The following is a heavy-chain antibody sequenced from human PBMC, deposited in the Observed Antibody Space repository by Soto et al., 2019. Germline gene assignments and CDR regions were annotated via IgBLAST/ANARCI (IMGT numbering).Heavy chain of an antibody. D-gene: IGHD6-19*01. CDR2: ISGSGGST. J-gene: IGHJ3*02. Sequence: GGSLRLSCAASGFTLSSYAMSWVRQAPGKGLEWVSGISGSGGSTYYADSVKGRFTISRDNSKNTLYLQMNSLRAEDTAVYYCAKDRVTVVGYDAFDIWGQGIMVTVSS. CDR3: AKDRVTVVGYDAFDI. CDR1: GFTLSSYA. V-gene: IGHV3-23*01.